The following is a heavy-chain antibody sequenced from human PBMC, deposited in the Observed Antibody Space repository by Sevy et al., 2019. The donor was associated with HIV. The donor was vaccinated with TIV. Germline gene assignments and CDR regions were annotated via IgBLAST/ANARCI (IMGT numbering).Heavy chain of an antibody. CDR1: GFTFSDYA. D-gene: IGHD3-9*01. CDR2: IWYDGSNK. Sequence: GGSLRLSCAASGFTFSDYAIHWVRQAPGKGLEWVAFIWYDGSNKYYTDFVKGRFASSRDNSKNTLYLQMNSLRVEDTAVYYCAKLVVPAASNDDILTGYPDLRVNYGMDVWGQGTTVTVSS. J-gene: IGHJ6*02. V-gene: IGHV3-30*02. CDR3: AKLVVPAASNDDILTGYPDLRVNYGMDV.